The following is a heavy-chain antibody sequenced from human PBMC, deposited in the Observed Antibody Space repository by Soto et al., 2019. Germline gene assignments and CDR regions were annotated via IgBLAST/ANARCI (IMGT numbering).Heavy chain of an antibody. V-gene: IGHV3-30-3*01. CDR2: ISYDGSNK. J-gene: IGHJ6*02. D-gene: IGHD4-17*01. CDR1: GFTFSSYA. CDR3: ARALSPIYGGNGETEDYYYYYYGMDV. Sequence: QVQLVESGGGVVQPGRSLRLSCAASGFTFSSYAMHWVRQAPGKGLEWVAVISYDGSNKYYADSVKGRFTISRDNSKNPLYLQMNSLRAEDTAVYYCARALSPIYGGNGETEDYYYYYYGMDVWGQGTTVTVSS.